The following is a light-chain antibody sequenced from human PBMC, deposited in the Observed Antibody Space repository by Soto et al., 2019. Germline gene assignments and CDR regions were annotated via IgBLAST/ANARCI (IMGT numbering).Light chain of an antibody. V-gene: IGLV2-14*03. J-gene: IGLJ3*02. CDR3: TSYTATTSWV. CDR1: SNDIGGYNY. CDR2: DVS. Sequence: QSALTQPASVSGSPGQSITISCTGTSNDIGGYNYVSWYQQHTGKAPKLMIYDVSNRPSGVSDRFSGSKSGNTASLTISGLQAEDEADYYCTSYTATTSWVFGGGTKLTVL.